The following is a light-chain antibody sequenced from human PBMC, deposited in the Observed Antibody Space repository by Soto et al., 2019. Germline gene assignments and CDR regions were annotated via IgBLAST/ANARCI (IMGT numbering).Light chain of an antibody. CDR3: SWYTSSNTRHIF. J-gene: IGLJ1*01. V-gene: IGLV2-14*03. CDR1: SSDVGGYNY. Sequence: QSALTQPASVSGSPGQSITISCTGTSSDVGGYNYVSWYQHHPGKAPKLMIFDVSNRPSGVSNRFSGSKSGNTASLTISGLQPEDEADYYCSWYTSSNTRHIFFGSGTKVTVL. CDR2: DVS.